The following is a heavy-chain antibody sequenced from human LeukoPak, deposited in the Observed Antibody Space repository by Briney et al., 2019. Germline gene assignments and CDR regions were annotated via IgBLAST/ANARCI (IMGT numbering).Heavy chain of an antibody. CDR1: GGSISSPNW. CDR3: ASRHDSGPY. CDR2: VYHTGST. D-gene: IGHD4-17*01. V-gene: IGHV4-4*02. Sequence: SETLSLTCAVSGGSISSPNWWTWVRPPPGKGVEWIGEVYHTGSTNYNPSLKSRVTISVDKSKNQFSLKLTSVTAADTAVYYCASRHDSGPYWGQGTLVTVSS. J-gene: IGHJ4*02.